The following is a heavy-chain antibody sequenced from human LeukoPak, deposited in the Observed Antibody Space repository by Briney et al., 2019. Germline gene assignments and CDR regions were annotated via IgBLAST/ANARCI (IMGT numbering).Heavy chain of an antibody. CDR1: GYSISSGYY. D-gene: IGHD4-23*01. Sequence: PSETLSLTCTVSGYSISSGYYWGWIRQPPGKGLEWIGSIYHSGSTYYNPSLKSRVTISVDTSKNQFSLKLSSVTAADTAVYYCARPPYGGNRTKNWFDPWGQGTLVTVSS. CDR2: IYHSGST. CDR3: ARPPYGGNRTKNWFDP. J-gene: IGHJ5*02. V-gene: IGHV4-38-2*02.